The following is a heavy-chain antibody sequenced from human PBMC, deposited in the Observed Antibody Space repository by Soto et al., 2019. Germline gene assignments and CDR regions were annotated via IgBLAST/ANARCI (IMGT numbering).Heavy chain of an antibody. CDR2: INGYTGNT. J-gene: IGHJ4*02. Sequence: ASVKVSCKASGYTFTSYGLSWVRQAPGQGLEWMGWINGYTGNTNYAQKFQGRVTISADESMTTAYMELRGLRSEDTAVYYCVRGPNYEGYFDYWGQGTPVTVSS. D-gene: IGHD3-22*01. CDR3: VRGPNYEGYFDY. V-gene: IGHV1-18*01. CDR1: GYTFTSYG.